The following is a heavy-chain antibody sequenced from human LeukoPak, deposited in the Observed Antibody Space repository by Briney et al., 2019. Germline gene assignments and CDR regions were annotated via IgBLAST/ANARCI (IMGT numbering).Heavy chain of an antibody. D-gene: IGHD6-19*01. J-gene: IGHJ4*02. CDR3: ARTRYNSGGGDY. Sequence: GGSLRLSCAASGFTFSNYGMHWVRQAPGKGLEWVAIISYDGSNQYYTDSVKRRFAISRDNSKNTLYLQMNSLRAEDTAVYYCARTRYNSGGGDYWGQGTRVTVSP. V-gene: IGHV3-30*03. CDR1: GFTFSNYG. CDR2: ISYDGSNQ.